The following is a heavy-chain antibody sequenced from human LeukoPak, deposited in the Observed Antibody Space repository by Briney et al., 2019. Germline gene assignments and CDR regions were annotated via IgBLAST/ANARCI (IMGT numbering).Heavy chain of an antibody. V-gene: IGHV4-34*01. CDR2: INHSGST. CDR3: ARDRPIVATVHNEGVDY. CDR1: GGSFSGYY. Sequence: PSETLSLTCAVYGGSFSGYYWSWIRQPPGKGLEWIGEINHSGSTNYNPSLKSRVTISVDTSKNQFSLKLSSVTAADTAVYYCARDRPIVATVHNEGVDYWGQGTLVTVSS. J-gene: IGHJ4*02. D-gene: IGHD5-12*01.